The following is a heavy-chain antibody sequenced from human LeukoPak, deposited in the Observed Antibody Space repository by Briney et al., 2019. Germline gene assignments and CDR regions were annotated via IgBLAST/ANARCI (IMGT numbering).Heavy chain of an antibody. V-gene: IGHV3-23*01. Sequence: PGGSLRLSCAASGFTFSSYARSWVRQAPGKGLEWVSAISGSGGSTYYADSVKGRFTISRDNSKNTLYLQMNSLRAEDTAVYYCASTVVPIALHPRWFDPWGQGTLVTVSS. CDR1: GFTFSSYA. J-gene: IGHJ5*02. CDR3: ASTVVPIALHPRWFDP. D-gene: IGHD2-2*01. CDR2: ISGSGGST.